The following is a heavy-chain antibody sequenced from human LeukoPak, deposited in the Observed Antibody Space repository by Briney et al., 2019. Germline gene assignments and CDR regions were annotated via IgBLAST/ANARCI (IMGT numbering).Heavy chain of an antibody. CDR3: ARGSVTYYYDSSGYPIYFDY. D-gene: IGHD3-22*01. V-gene: IGHV4-34*01. CDR2: INHSGST. CDR1: GGSFSGYY. Sequence: SETLSLTCAVYGGSFSGYYWSWIRQPPGKGLEWIGEINHSGSTNYNPSLKSRVTISVDTSKNQFSLKLSSVTAADTAVYYCARGSVTYYYDSSGYPIYFDYWGQGTLVTVS. J-gene: IGHJ4*02.